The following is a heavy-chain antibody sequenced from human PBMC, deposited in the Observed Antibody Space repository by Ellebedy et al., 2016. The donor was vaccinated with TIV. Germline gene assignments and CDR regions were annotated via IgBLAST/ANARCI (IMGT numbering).Heavy chain of an antibody. Sequence: PGGSLRLSCAASGFTVSSNYMSWVRQAPGKGLEWVSVIYIVGSTYYADSVKRRFTISRHNSKNTLYLQINSLRAEDTAVYYCARESMVRGVIYLPRYFDLWGRGTLVTVSS. D-gene: IGHD3-10*01. J-gene: IGHJ2*01. CDR2: IYIVGST. CDR3: ARESMVRGVIYLPRYFDL. CDR1: GFTVSSNY. V-gene: IGHV3-53*04.